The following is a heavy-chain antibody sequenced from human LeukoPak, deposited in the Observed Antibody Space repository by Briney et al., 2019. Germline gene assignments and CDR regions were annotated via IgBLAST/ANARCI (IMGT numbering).Heavy chain of an antibody. D-gene: IGHD3-22*01. J-gene: IGHJ3*02. Sequence: SETLSLTCTLSGGSIRSGDYYWSWIRQPPGKGLEWIGYIYYSGSTYYNPSLKSRVTISVDTSKNQFSLKLSSVTAADTAVYYCARSAYYYDSSGYPRDGAFDIWGQGTMVTVS. CDR2: IYYSGST. CDR3: ARSAYYYDSSGYPRDGAFDI. CDR1: GGSIRSGDYY. V-gene: IGHV4-30-4*08.